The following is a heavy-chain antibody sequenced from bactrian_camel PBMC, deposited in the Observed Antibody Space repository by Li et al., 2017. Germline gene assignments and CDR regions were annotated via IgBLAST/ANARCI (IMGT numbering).Heavy chain of an antibody. CDR3: AGRQYRYKAVYDY. Sequence: VQLVESGGGSVQAGESRRLSCVTSGYASTTSCVAWVRQAPGKQREGVVSIDRDGRATYAESVKGRFTISQDIAKNTLYLQMNSLKPEDTATYYCAGRQYRYKAVYDYYGQGTQVTVS. CDR2: IDRDGRA. D-gene: IGHD2*01. J-gene: IGHJ4*01. CDR1: GYASTTSC. V-gene: IGHV3S1*01.